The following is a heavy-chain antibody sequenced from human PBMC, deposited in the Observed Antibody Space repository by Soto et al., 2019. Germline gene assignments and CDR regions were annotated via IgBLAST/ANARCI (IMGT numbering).Heavy chain of an antibody. J-gene: IGHJ1*01. CDR2: ISYDGSNK. D-gene: IGHD3-16*01. V-gene: IGHV3-30*18. Sequence: GGYLRLSCAASGFTFSSYGMHWVRQAPGKGLEWVAVISYDGSNKYYADSVKGRFTISRDNSKNTLYLQMNSLRAEDTAVYYCAKDALYNDGLCLIAHSGQRT. CDR1: GFTFSSYG. CDR3: AKDALYNDGLCLIAH.